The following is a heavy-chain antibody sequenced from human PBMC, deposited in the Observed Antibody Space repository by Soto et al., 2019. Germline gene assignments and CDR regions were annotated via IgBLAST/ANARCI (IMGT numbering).Heavy chain of an antibody. CDR3: AKLLGYCSSTSCYFDY. CDR2: ISYDGSNK. V-gene: IGHV3-30*18. J-gene: IGHJ4*02. CDR1: GFTFSSYG. D-gene: IGHD2-2*01. Sequence: QVQLVESGGGVVQPGRSLRLSCAASGFTFSSYGMHWVRQAPGKGLEWVAVISYDGSNKYYADSVKGRFTISRDNSKNTQYLQMNSLRAEDTAVYYCAKLLGYCSSTSCYFDYWGQGTLVTVSS.